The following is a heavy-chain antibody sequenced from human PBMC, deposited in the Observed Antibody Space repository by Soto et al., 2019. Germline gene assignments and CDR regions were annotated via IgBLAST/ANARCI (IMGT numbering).Heavy chain of an antibody. J-gene: IGHJ4*02. D-gene: IGHD3-22*01. V-gene: IGHV4-59*08. CDR1: GGSISSYY. Sequence: SETLSLTCTVSGGSISSYYWSWIRQPPGKGLEWIGYIYYSGSTNYNPSLKSRVTISVDTSKNQFSLKLSSVTAADTAVYYCARHRTMIVVGEFEYWGQGTLVTVSS. CDR3: ARHRTMIVVGEFEY. CDR2: IYYSGST.